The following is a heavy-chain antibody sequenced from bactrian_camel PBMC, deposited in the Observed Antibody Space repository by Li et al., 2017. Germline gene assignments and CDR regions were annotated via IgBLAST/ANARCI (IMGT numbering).Heavy chain of an antibody. Sequence: QLVESGGGLVQPGGSLRLSCAAAGFTFSDYDMSWVRQAPGKGLEWVSGIDSGGGSTYYADSVKGRFTISRDNARNMVYLQMNSLKTEDAGVYYCATTYWLLPTSCGQGTQVTVS. CDR1: GFTFSDYD. CDR3: ATTYWLLPTS. J-gene: IGHJ4*01. CDR2: IDSGGGST. D-gene: IGHD2*01. V-gene: IGHV3S40*01.